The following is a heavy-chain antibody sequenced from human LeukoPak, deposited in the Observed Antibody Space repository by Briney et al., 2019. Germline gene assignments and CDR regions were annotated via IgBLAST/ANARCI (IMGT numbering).Heavy chain of an antibody. D-gene: IGHD6-19*01. V-gene: IGHV3-23*01. CDR1: GFTFSSYA. Sequence: GGSLRLSCAASGFTFSSYALSWVRQPPGKGLEWVSSISGSTYTTYYADSVKGRVTISRDNSKNTLYLQMNSLRAEDTAVYYRAKDYSSGWQKSFDFWGQGTLVTVSS. CDR2: ISGSTYTT. CDR3: AKDYSSGWQKSFDF. J-gene: IGHJ4*02.